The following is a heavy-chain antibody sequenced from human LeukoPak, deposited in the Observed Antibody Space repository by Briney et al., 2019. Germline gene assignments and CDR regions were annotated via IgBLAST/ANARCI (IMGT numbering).Heavy chain of an antibody. Sequence: GGSLRLSCAASGFTFSSYEMNWVRQAPGKGLEWVSYISSSGSTIYYADSVKGRFTISRDNAKNTLYLEMNSLRVEDTAVYYCARDWYHAIDCWGQGTLVTVSS. J-gene: IGHJ4*02. CDR3: ARDWYHAIDC. CDR1: GFTFSSYE. CDR2: ISSSGSTI. V-gene: IGHV3-48*03. D-gene: IGHD2-2*01.